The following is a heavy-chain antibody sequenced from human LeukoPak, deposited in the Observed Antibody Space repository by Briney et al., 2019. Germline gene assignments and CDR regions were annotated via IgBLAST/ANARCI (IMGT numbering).Heavy chain of an antibody. V-gene: IGHV1-46*01. D-gene: IGHD4-17*01. J-gene: IGHJ4*02. Sequence: ASVKVFCKASGYTFTNYYMHWVRQAPGQGLEWMGIINPSGGSTSYAQKFQGRVTMARDMSTRTVYMEVSSLRSEDTCVYYSARDRCTVTTGNPPLPYFDYWGQGTLVSVSS. CDR2: INPSGGST. CDR3: ARDRCTVTTGNPPLPYFDY. CDR1: GYTFTNYY.